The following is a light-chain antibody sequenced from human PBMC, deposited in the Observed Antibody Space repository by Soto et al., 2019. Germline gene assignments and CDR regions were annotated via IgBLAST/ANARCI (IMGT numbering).Light chain of an antibody. J-gene: IGKJ1*01. CDR3: QQYGRSPWT. CDR2: AVS. CDR1: QSVSSSY. V-gene: IGKV3-20*01. Sequence: EIVLTQSPGTLSLSPGERATLSCRASQSVSSSYLAWYQQKPGQAPRLLIYAVSSRATGIPDRFSGSGSGADFTLIISRLETEDFAVYYCQQYGRSPWTFGQGTKVDIK.